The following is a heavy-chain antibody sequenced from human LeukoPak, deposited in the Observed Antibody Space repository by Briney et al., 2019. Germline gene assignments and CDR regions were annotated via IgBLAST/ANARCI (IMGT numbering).Heavy chain of an antibody. J-gene: IGHJ6*04. Sequence: GGSLRLSCAASGFTFSSYWMSWVRQAPGKGLEWVSYISSSGSTIYYADSVKGRFAISRDNAKNSLYLQMNSLRAEDTAVYYCAELGITMIGGVWGKGNTVTISS. D-gene: IGHD3-10*02. CDR2: ISSSGSTI. CDR1: GFTFSSYW. V-gene: IGHV3-48*04. CDR3: AELGITMIGGV.